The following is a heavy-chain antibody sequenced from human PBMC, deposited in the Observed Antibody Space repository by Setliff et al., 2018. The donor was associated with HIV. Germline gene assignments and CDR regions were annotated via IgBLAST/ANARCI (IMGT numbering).Heavy chain of an antibody. CDR2: VSYSGTT. V-gene: IGHV4-39*01. J-gene: IGHJ4*02. Sequence: SETLSLTCTVSSGSFSSRHYWGWIRQSPGKGLEWIGSVSYSGTTYYNPSLRSRITISVDTSKNQFSLKLSSVIAADTAVYYCARHAAGPDGPFDYWGQGTLVTSPQ. CDR3: ARHAAGPDGPFDY. CDR1: SGSFSSRHY.